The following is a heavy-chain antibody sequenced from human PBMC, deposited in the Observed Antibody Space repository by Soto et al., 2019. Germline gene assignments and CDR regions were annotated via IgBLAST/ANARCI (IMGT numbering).Heavy chain of an antibody. CDR3: ARPANTVADHFDL. V-gene: IGHV5-51*01. CDR1: GYTFTIYW. D-gene: IGHD4-17*01. J-gene: IGHJ4*02. Sequence: PGESVKISCQVSGYTFTIYWIGWVLQMPGKGLEWMGIIYPSDSDTRYSPSFQGQVTISADQSINTAYLQWDSLKASDTAIYYCARPANTVADHFDLWGQGTPVTVSS. CDR2: IYPSDSDT.